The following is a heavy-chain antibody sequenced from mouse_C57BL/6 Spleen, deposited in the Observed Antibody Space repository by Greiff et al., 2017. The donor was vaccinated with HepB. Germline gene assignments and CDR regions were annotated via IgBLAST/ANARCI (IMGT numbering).Heavy chain of an antibody. J-gene: IGHJ1*03. CDR1: GFSLTSYG. Sequence: VQLQQSGPGLVQPSQSLSITCTLSGFSLTSYGVHWVRQSPGKGLEWLGVIWSGGSTDYNAAFISRLSISKDNSKSQVFFKMNSLQADDTAIYYCAGSTMTRSYWYFDVWGTGTTVTVSS. CDR3: AGSTMTRSYWYFDV. D-gene: IGHD2-4*01. CDR2: IWSGGST. V-gene: IGHV2-2*01.